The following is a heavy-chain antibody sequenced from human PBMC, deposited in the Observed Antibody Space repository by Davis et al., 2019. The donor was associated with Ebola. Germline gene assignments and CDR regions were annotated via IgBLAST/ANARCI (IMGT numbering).Heavy chain of an antibody. D-gene: IGHD1-14*01. CDR1: GITFSRHW. V-gene: IGHV3-7*01. J-gene: IGHJ2*01. CDR2: IKQDGSEK. CDR3: ARDLPGGDWYFDL. Sequence: PGGSLRLSCADSGITFSRHWMTWVRQAPGKGLEWVANIKQDGSEKYYVDSVKGRFTISRDNAKNSVYLQMNSLRAEDTAVYYCARDLPGGDWYFDLWGRGTLVTVSS.